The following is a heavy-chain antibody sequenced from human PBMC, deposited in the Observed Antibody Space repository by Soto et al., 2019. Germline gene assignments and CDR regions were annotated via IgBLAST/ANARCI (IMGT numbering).Heavy chain of an antibody. Sequence: ASVKVSCKASGYTFTGYYMHWVRQAPGQGLEWMGWINPNSGGTNYAQKFQGRVTMPADTTKNQLSLKLRSVTAADTAIYYCARVRERWQYIDWFYHFDQWGQGTLVTVSS. CDR1: GYTFTGYY. J-gene: IGHJ4*02. D-gene: IGHD3-9*01. CDR3: ARVRERWQYIDWFYHFDQ. V-gene: IGHV1-2*02. CDR2: INPNSGGT.